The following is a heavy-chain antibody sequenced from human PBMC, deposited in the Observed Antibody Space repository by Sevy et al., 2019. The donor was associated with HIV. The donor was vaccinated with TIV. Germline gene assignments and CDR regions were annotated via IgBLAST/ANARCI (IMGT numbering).Heavy chain of an antibody. V-gene: IGHV3-23*01. CDR3: AREGCSRPHDY. CDR1: GFAFYEYS. CDR2: LSFGCGKI. J-gene: IGHJ4*02. Sequence: GGSLRLSCAASGFAFYEYSMSWIRQAPGKGLGWVATLSFGCGKINYAYSVKGRFTISRDNSKNAFYLQMDNLRVEDTALYYCAREGCSRPHDYWGQGTRVTVSS. D-gene: IGHD2-8*01.